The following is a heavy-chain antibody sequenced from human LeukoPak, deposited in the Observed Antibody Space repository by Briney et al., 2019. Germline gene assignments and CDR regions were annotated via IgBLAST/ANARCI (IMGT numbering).Heavy chain of an antibody. CDR1: GFTFSSYG. CDR3: AKKGVYCSGGSCYSDYYYYYMDV. J-gene: IGHJ6*03. D-gene: IGHD2-15*01. CDR2: ISGSGGST. V-gene: IGHV3-23*01. Sequence: PGGSLRLSCAASGFTFSSYGMSWVRQAPGQGLEWVSAISGSGGSTYYADSVKGRFTISRDNSKNTLYLQMNSLRAEDTAVYYCAKKGVYCSGGSCYSDYYYYYMDVWGKGTTVTISS.